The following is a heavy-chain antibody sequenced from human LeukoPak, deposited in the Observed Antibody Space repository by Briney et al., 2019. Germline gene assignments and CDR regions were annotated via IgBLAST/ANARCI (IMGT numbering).Heavy chain of an antibody. V-gene: IGHV4-59*01. CDR3: ARSWFGESSDYFDY. CDR2: IYYSGST. Sequence: SETLSLTCTVSGGSISSYYWSWIRQPPGKGLEWIGYIYYSGSTNYNPSLKSRVTISVDTSKNQFSLKLSSVTAADTAVYYCARSWFGESSDYFDYWGQGTLVTVSS. CDR1: GGSISSYY. J-gene: IGHJ4*02. D-gene: IGHD3-10*01.